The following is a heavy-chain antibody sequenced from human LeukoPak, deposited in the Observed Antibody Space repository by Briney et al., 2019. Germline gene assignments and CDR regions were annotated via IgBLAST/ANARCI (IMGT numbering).Heavy chain of an antibody. CDR3: ARESVQQRWPHWYFDL. Sequence: ASVKVSCKASGYTFTSYGISWVRQAPGQGLEWMGWISAYNGNTNYAQKLQGRVTMTTDTSTSTAYMELRSLRSDDTAVYYCARESVQQRWPHWYFDLWGRGTLVTVSS. V-gene: IGHV1-18*01. J-gene: IGHJ2*01. CDR2: ISAYNGNT. CDR1: GYTFTSYG. D-gene: IGHD6-25*01.